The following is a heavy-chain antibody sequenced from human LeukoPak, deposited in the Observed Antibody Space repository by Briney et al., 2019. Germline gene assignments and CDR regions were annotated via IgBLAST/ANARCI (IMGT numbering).Heavy chain of an antibody. J-gene: IGHJ5*02. Sequence: ASVKVSCKASGYTFTSYGISWVRQAPGQGLEWMGWISAYNGNTNYAQKLQGRVTMTTDTSTSTAYMELRSLRSDDTAVYYCARDSYSSSWYPANWFDPWGQGTLVTVSS. D-gene: IGHD6-13*01. V-gene: IGHV1-18*01. CDR1: GYTFTSYG. CDR2: ISAYNGNT. CDR3: ARDSYSSSWYPANWFDP.